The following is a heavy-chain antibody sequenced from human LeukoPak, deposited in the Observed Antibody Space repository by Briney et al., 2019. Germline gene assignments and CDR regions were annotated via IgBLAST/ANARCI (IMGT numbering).Heavy chain of an antibody. J-gene: IGHJ6*02. D-gene: IGHD1-7*01. CDR3: ARQLELQNYYGMDV. CDR2: INPDDSDI. CDR1: GYRFASYW. V-gene: IGHV5-51*01. Sequence: GESLKISCKGSGYRFASYWISWVRQMPGKGLEWMGIINPDDSDIRYSPSFQGQVTISADKSISTAYLRWSSLKASDTAMYYCARQLELQNYYGMDVWGQGTTVTVSS.